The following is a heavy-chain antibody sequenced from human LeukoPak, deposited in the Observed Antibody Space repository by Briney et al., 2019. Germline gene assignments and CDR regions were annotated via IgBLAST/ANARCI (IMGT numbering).Heavy chain of an antibody. CDR1: GYTLTTYY. J-gene: IGHJ4*01. CDR3: VRWRYSNYFFDN. V-gene: IGHV1-2*02. Sequence: ASVKVSCKAYGYTLTTYYIHWVRQAPGQGLEWMGWINPNRPATNYAVKFKDRVIMTSDTSTNTAYMELNRLTSDDTAVYYCVRWRYSNYFFDNWGQGTLVTVSS. CDR2: INPNRPAT. D-gene: IGHD4-11*01.